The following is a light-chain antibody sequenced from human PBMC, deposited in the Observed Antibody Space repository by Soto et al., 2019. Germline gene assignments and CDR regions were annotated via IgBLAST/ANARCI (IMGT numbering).Light chain of an antibody. J-gene: IGKJ2*01. CDR2: GVF. Sequence: ETVLTQSPGTVSLSPGERATLSCTTSQSVRSNYLAWYQQKPGQAPRLLIYGVFSRATCIPDRFSGSGSGTDFHLTLSGLEPEDSAVYYCQNYDGSPRTFGQGTKLEI. CDR3: QNYDGSPRT. V-gene: IGKV3-20*01. CDR1: QSVRSNY.